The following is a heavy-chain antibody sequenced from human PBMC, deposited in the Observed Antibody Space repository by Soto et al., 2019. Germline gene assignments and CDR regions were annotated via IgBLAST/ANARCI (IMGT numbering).Heavy chain of an antibody. CDR1: GYNFISFG. CDR2: IITINGNT. CDR3: ARGPYNLDV. J-gene: IGHJ6*04. V-gene: IGHV1-18*01. D-gene: IGHD1-1*01. Sequence: QVELLQSGSELKKPGASVKVSCKPTGYNFISFGLSWVRQAPGQGLEWMGWIITINGNTKYAPKFQGRLTLTADTSTSTAFMELNNLQSDDTGVYYCARGPYNLDVWGRGTTVVVSS.